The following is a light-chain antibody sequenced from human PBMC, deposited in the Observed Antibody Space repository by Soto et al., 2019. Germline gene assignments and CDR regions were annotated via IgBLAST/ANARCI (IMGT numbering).Light chain of an antibody. Sequence: EIVLTQSPATLSSSPGERATLYSSHSQTVSSKLAWYQHKPGQAPRLLIYDTSNRATGIPARFSGSGSGTDFTLTISSLETEDFAVYYCNQRKSWPRTFGKGTKVDIK. J-gene: IGKJ1*01. CDR1: QTVSSK. V-gene: IGKV3-11*01. CDR3: NQRKSWPRT. CDR2: DTS.